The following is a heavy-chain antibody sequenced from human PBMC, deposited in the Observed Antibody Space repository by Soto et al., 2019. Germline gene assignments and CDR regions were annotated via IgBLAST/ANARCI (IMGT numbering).Heavy chain of an antibody. V-gene: IGHV1-58*01. CDR2: IVVGSGNT. D-gene: IGHD5-18*01. Sequence: ASVKVSCKASGFTFTSSAVQWVRQARGQRLEWIGWIVVGSGNTNYAQKFQERVTITRDMSTSTAYMELSSLRSEDTAVYYCAAALRGYSYAPLDYWGQGTLVTVSS. J-gene: IGHJ4*02. CDR1: GFTFTSSA. CDR3: AAALRGYSYAPLDY.